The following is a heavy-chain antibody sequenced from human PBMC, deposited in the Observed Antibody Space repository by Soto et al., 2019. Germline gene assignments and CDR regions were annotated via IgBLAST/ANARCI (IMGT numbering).Heavy chain of an antibody. J-gene: IGHJ4*02. D-gene: IGHD5-12*01. CDR2: ISYDGSNK. Sequence: QVQLVESGGGVVQPGRSLRLSCAASGFTFSSYGMHWVRQAPGKGLECVAVISYDGSNKYYADSVKGRFTISSDNSKNQLYLQMNNQKAEHTAVYYSAKRGGGYKDYWGQGTLVTVSS. CDR3: AKRGGGYKDY. V-gene: IGHV3-30*18. CDR1: GFTFSSYG.